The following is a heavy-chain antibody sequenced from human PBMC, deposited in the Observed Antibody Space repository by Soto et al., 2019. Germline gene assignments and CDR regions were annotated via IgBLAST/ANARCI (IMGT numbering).Heavy chain of an antibody. V-gene: IGHV3-23*01. CDR3: AKDHSRTFDI. CDR1: GFTFSNFG. CDR2: ISGSGDNT. J-gene: IGHJ3*02. D-gene: IGHD1-26*01. Sequence: EVQLLDSGGGLIQPGGSLRLSCAASGFTFSNFGMSWVRQAPGKGLEWVSSISGSGDNTYYADSMKGRFTISRDNSRNTLYLQMNSVRVEDAGVYYCAKDHSRTFDIWGQGTMVTVSS.